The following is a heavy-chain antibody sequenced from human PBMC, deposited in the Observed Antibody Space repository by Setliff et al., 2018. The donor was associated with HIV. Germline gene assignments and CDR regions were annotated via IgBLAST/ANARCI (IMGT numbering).Heavy chain of an antibody. CDR3: ARGLGGYCSSVSCYEADH. D-gene: IGHD2-2*01. J-gene: IGHJ5*02. CDR2: IYSTGDT. V-gene: IGHV4-38-2*02. CDR1: GYSISDGYR. Sequence: SETLSLTCLVFGYSISDGYRWGWIRQSPGKGPQWIASIYSTGDTYYSPSLKSRVTISIDTTKNRFSLKLTSVTAADTAVYYCARGLGGYCSSVSCYEADHWGQGTLATVSS.